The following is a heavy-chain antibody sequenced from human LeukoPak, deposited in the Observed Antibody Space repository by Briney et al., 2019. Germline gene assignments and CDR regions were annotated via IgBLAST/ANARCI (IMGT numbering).Heavy chain of an antibody. D-gene: IGHD3-3*01. Sequence: SETLSLTCAVYGGSFSGYYWSWIRQPPGKGLEWIGEINHSGSTNYNPSLKSRVTISVDTSKNQFSLKLSSVTAADTAVYYCARRRLRFSLSGSMDVWGKGTTVTVSS. CDR1: GGSFSGYY. J-gene: IGHJ6*03. CDR2: INHSGST. CDR3: ARRRLRFSLSGSMDV. V-gene: IGHV4-34*01.